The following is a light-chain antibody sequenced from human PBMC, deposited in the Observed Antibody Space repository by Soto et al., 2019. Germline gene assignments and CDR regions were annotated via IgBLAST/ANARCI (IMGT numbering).Light chain of an antibody. Sequence: DIVLTQSPATLSLSPGDRPTLSCRASQSVSRYLAWYQHKPGQAPRLLIYDASYRATGIPARFSGSGSGTDFALTISSLETEDFALYYCQQRRSWQVTFGQGTRLEIK. CDR2: DAS. J-gene: IGKJ5*01. CDR3: QQRRSWQVT. V-gene: IGKV3-11*01. CDR1: QSVSRY.